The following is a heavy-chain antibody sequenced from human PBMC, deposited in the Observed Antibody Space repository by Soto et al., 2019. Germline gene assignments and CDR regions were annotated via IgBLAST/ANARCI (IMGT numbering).Heavy chain of an antibody. D-gene: IGHD2-21*01. CDR1: GGSVYSDSYY. CDR3: ARAPLGRHYFGEMHYFHY. Sequence: QVQLQESGPGLVKPSENLSLTCTVSGGSVYSDSYYWNWIRQPPGKGLEWIGYDYYSGSTDYNPSLQGRVTISVDTSKNQFSLRLSSVNAADTAVYYCARAPLGRHYFGEMHYFHYWGPGNLVTVSS. J-gene: IGHJ4*02. CDR2: DYYSGST. V-gene: IGHV4-61*01.